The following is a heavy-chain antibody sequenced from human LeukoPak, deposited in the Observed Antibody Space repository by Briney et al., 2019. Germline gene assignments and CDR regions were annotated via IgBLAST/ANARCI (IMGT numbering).Heavy chain of an antibody. CDR1: GGSISSHY. D-gene: IGHD3-22*01. CDR3: ARVTTYYYDSSGYYHEGSYFDY. CDR2: IYTSGST. V-gene: IGHV4-4*07. J-gene: IGHJ4*02. Sequence: SETLSLTCTVSGGSISSHYWSWIRQPAGKGLEWIGRIYTSGSTNYNPSLKSRVTMSVDTSKNRFSLKLSSVTAADTAVYYCARVTTYYYDSSGYYHEGSYFDYWGQGTLVTVSS.